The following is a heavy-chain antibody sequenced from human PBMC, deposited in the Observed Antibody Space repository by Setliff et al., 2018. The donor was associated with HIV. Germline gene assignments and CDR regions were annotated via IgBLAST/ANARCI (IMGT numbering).Heavy chain of an antibody. D-gene: IGHD1-26*01. CDR3: ARVDSGSYPQHDAFDI. J-gene: IGHJ3*02. CDR1: GYTFTSYG. CDR2: ISAYNGNT. Sequence: ASVKVSCKASGYTFTSYGISWVRQAPGQGLEWMGWISAYNGNTNYAQKLQGRVTMNTDTSTSTAYMELRILRSDDTAVYYCARVDSGSYPQHDAFDIWGQGTMVTVSS. V-gene: IGHV1-18*01.